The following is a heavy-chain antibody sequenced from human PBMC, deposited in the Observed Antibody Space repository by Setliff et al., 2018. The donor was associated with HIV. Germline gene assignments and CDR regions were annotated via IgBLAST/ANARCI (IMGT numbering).Heavy chain of an antibody. J-gene: IGHJ4*02. D-gene: IGHD3-3*01. Sequence: ASVKVSCKASGYTFSSYSLHWVRQAPGQGLGWMGVINPHGGSTNYAQKFQGRVTMTRDTSTSTVYMELSSLRSDDTAVYYCARLRPTAFFDYWGQGTLVTVS. CDR2: INPHGGST. CDR1: GYTFSSYS. V-gene: IGHV1-46*01. CDR3: ARLRPTAFFDY.